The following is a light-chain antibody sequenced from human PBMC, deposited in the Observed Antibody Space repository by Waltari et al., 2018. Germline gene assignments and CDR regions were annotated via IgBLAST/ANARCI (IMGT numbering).Light chain of an antibody. CDR3: QQRSNWPGVT. V-gene: IGKV3-11*01. J-gene: IGKJ5*01. Sequence: EIVLTQSPATLSLSPGERATLSCRASQSVSSYLAWYQQKPGQAPRLLIHDASNIASGIPARFIGSGSGTDFPLTISSLEREYCAVYYCQQRSNWPGVTLGQWTRLEIK. CDR2: DAS. CDR1: QSVSSY.